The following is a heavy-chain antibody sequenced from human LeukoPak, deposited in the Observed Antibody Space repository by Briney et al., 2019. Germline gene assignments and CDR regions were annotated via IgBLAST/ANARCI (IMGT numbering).Heavy chain of an antibody. Sequence: GGSLRLSCAASGFTFSSYSMNWVRQAPGKGLEWVSFISSSSTYIYYADSVKGRFTISRDNAKNSLYLQMNSLRAEDTAVYYCARATCSGGTCPTDYWGQGTLVTVSS. V-gene: IGHV3-21*01. CDR2: ISSSSTYI. D-gene: IGHD2-15*01. CDR1: GFTFSSYS. J-gene: IGHJ4*02. CDR3: ARATCSGGTCPTDY.